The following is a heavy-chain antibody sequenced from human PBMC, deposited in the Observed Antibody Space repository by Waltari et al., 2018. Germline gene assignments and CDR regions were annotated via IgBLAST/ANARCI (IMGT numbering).Heavy chain of an antibody. CDR2: IIPILGIA. V-gene: IGHV1-69*10. CDR1: GGTFSSYA. D-gene: IGHD6-13*01. CDR3: ARGAIAAAATSAFDY. J-gene: IGHJ4*02. Sequence: QVQLVQSGAEVKKPGSSVKVSCKASGGTFSSYAVSWVRQAPGQGLEWMGGIIPILGIANYARKFQGRVTITADKSTSTAYMELSSLRSEDTAVYYCARGAIAAAATSAFDYWGQGTLVTVSS.